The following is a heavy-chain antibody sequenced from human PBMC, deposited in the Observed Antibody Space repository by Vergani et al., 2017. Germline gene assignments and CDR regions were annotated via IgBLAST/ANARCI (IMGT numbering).Heavy chain of an antibody. D-gene: IGHD1-1*01. V-gene: IGHV3-30*18. Sequence: HVQMVESGGDVVQPGRSLRLSCAVSGFRFSDYGMHWVCQAPGRGLEWVALISYDGDTTYYEDSVKGRFTISRDNSKNTLFLQMHSLRVEDTALYYCAKFPLNITTPDRGDFWGQGSLVTVSS. CDR1: GFRFSDYG. CDR2: ISYDGDTT. CDR3: AKFPLNITTPDRGDF. J-gene: IGHJ4*02.